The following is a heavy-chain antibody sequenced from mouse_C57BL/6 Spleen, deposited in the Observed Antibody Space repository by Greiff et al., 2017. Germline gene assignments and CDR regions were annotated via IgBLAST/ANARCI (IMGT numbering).Heavy chain of an antibody. Sequence: EVHLVESGGGLVKPGGSLKLSCAASGFTFSSYTMSWVRQTPEKRLEWVATISGGGGNTYYPDSVKGRFTISRDNAKNTLYLQMSSLRSEDTALYYCARRQLTPFDYWGQGTTLTVSS. CDR2: ISGGGGNT. CDR3: ARRQLTPFDY. V-gene: IGHV5-9*01. D-gene: IGHD3-3*01. J-gene: IGHJ2*01. CDR1: GFTFSSYT.